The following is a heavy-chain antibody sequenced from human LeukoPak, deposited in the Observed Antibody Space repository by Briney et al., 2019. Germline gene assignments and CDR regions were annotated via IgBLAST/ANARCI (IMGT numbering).Heavy chain of an antibody. J-gene: IGHJ6*03. Sequence: ASVKVSCKASGYTFTSYGISWVRQATGQGLEWMGWMNPNSGNTGYAQKFQGRVTITRNTSISTAYMELSSLRSEDTAVYYCARAVRRLGRTGYYYYMDVWGKGTTVTVSS. D-gene: IGHD1-1*01. CDR3: ARAVRRLGRTGYYYYMDV. CDR2: MNPNSGNT. V-gene: IGHV1-8*03. CDR1: GYTFTSYG.